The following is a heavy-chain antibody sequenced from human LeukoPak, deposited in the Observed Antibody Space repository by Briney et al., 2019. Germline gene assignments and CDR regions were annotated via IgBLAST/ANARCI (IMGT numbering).Heavy chain of an antibody. J-gene: IGHJ2*01. CDR1: GYTFISYG. CDR3: ARGLGVVTAQSEQPKPRYFDL. CDR2: ISGYNGNT. D-gene: IGHD2-21*02. V-gene: IGHV1-18*01. Sequence: ASVKVSCKASGYTFISYGISWVRQAPGQGLEWMGWISGYNGNTNYAQNLQGRVTMTTDTATSTAYMELRSLRSDDTAVYYCARGLGVVTAQSEQPKPRYFDLWGRGTQVSVSS.